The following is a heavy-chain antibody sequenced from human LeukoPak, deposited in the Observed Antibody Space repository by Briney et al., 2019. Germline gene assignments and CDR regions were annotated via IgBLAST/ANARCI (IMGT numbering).Heavy chain of an antibody. D-gene: IGHD5-18*01. CDR1: GGTFSSYA. CDR3: ARMNTAIDDDY. V-gene: IGHV1-69*04. Sequence: SVKVSCKASGGTFSSYAISWVRQAPGQGLEWMGRIIPILGVANYAQKFQGRVTITADKSTSTAYMELSSLRSEDTAVYYCARMNTAIDDDYWGQGTLVTVSS. CDR2: IIPILGVA. J-gene: IGHJ4*02.